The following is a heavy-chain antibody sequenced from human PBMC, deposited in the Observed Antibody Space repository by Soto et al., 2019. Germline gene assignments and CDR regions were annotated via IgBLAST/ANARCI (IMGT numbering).Heavy chain of an antibody. CDR1: GGSISSYY. Sequence: SETLSLTCSVSGGSISSYYWSWIRQPPGKGLEWIGYIFYSGSTNQSPSLKSRVTISVDTSKNQFSLKLRSVTAADTAVYYCARTALGWLDPWGQGTLVTVSS. CDR3: ARTALGWLDP. CDR2: IFYSGST. V-gene: IGHV4-59*01. J-gene: IGHJ5*02. D-gene: IGHD2-21*02.